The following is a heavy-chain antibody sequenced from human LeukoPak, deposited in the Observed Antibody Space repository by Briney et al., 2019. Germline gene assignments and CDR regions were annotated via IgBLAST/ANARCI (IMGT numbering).Heavy chain of an antibody. D-gene: IGHD4-23*01. CDR1: GGTFSSYA. V-gene: IGHV1-69*05. Sequence: SVKVSCKASGGTFSSYAISWVRQAPGQGLEWMGGIIPIFGTANYAQKLQGRVTMTTDTSTSTAYMELRSLRSDDTAVYYCARAISTTFVNFDYWGQGTLVTVSS. J-gene: IGHJ4*02. CDR2: IIPIFGTA. CDR3: ARAISTTFVNFDY.